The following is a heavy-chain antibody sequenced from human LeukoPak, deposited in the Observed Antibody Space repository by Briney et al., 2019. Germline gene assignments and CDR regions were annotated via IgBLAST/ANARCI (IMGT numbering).Heavy chain of an antibody. CDR2: IYHSGST. D-gene: IGHD1-26*01. V-gene: IGHV4-30-2*01. J-gene: IGHJ4*02. CDR1: GVSISSGGYS. Sequence: PSQTLSLTCAVSGVSISSGGYSWSWIRQPPGTGLEWIGYIYHSGSTYYNPSLKSRVTISVDRSKDQFSLKLSSVAAADTGVYYDPIVRATTPVFHYWGQETLDTVSS. CDR3: PIVRATTPVFHY.